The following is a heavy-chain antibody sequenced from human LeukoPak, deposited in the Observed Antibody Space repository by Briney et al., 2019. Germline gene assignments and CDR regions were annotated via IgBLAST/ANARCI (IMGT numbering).Heavy chain of an antibody. CDR1: GYSISSGYY. CDR2: IYHSGST. J-gene: IGHJ4*02. Sequence: SETLSLTCTVSGYSISSGYYWGCIRQPPGKGLECIANIYHSGSTYYNPSLKSRVNISVDTSKNQFSLKLSSVTAADTAVYYCAGFPLWVRGVIPFDYWGQGTLVTVSS. D-gene: IGHD3-10*01. V-gene: IGHV4-38-2*02. CDR3: AGFPLWVRGVIPFDY.